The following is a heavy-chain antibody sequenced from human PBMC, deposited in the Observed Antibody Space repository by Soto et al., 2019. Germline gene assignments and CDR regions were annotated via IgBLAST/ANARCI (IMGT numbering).Heavy chain of an antibody. V-gene: IGHV4-31*03. CDR1: GGSISSGGYY. CDR2: IYYSGST. Sequence: SETLSLTCTVSGGSISSGGYYWSWIRQHPGKGLEWIGYIYYSGSTYYNPSLKSRVTISVDTSKNQFSLKLSSATAADTAVYYCARDRSVTPFDYWGQGTLVTVSS. J-gene: IGHJ4*02. CDR3: ARDRSVTPFDY. D-gene: IGHD4-4*01.